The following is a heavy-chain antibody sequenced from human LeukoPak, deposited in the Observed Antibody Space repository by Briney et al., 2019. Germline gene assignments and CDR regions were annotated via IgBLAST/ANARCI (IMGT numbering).Heavy chain of an antibody. J-gene: IGHJ4*02. CDR2: ISGSGGST. CDR1: GFTFSSYA. V-gene: IGHV3-23*01. CDR3: ANIYDSSGYYYEGDDY. Sequence: GGSLRLSCAASGFTFSSYAMSWVRQAPGKGLEWVSAISGSGGSTYYTDSVKGRFTISRDNSKNTLYLQMNSLRAEDTAVYYCANIYDSSGYYYEGDDYWGQGTLVTVSS. D-gene: IGHD3-22*01.